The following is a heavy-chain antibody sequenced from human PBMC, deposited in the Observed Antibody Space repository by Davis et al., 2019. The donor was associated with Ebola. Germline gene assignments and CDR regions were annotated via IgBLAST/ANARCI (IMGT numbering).Heavy chain of an antibody. V-gene: IGHV3-21*01. D-gene: IGHD2-2*01. J-gene: IGHJ4*02. CDR2: ISSKSTYI. CDR3: ARDSSSTSFDY. Sequence: GESLKISCAASGFTFSDYSMNWVRQAPGKGLEWVSSISSKSTYIYYADSMKGRFTISRDNAKNSLYLQLNSLRAEDTAVYYCARDSSSTSFDYWGQGTLVTVSS. CDR1: GFTFSDYS.